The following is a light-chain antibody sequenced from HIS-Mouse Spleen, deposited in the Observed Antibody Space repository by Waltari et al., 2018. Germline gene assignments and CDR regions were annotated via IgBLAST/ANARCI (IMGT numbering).Light chain of an antibody. CDR3: QQYYSTPLT. CDR2: WAS. J-gene: IGKJ4*01. V-gene: IGKV4-1*01. CDR1: QSVLYSSNNKNY. Sequence: DIVMTQSPDSLAVSLGERATINCKSSQSVLYSSNNKNYLAWYQQKPGQPPKLLIYWASTREYGVPDQFSGSGSGTDFTLTISSLQAEDVAVYYCQQYYSTPLTFGGGTKVEIK.